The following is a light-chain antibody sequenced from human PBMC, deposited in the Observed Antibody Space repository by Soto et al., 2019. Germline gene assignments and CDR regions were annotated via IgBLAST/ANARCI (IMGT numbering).Light chain of an antibody. CDR1: QSVGNNY. J-gene: IGKJ4*01. CDR3: QQYGSTPLT. CDR2: DAS. Sequence: EIVLTQSPGTLSLSPGERATLSCRASQSVGNNYLAWYQQKPGQAPRFLIYDASSRATGIPDRFSGSGSGTDFTLTISSLEPEDFAVYYCQQYGSTPLTFGGGTQVEIK. V-gene: IGKV3-20*01.